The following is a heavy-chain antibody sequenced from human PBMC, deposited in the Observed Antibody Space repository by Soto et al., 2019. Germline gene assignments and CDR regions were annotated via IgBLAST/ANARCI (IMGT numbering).Heavy chain of an antibody. Sequence: SETLSLTCTVSGGSISSYYWSWIRRPPRTGLEWIGYIYYMGSTYYNPSHKSRVTISVDTSKNQFSLKLSSVTAADTAVYYCARTRASTGFDWLLVYNWFDPWGQGTLVTVSS. J-gene: IGHJ5*02. CDR3: ARTRASTGFDWLLVYNWFDP. CDR2: IYYMGST. V-gene: IGHV4-59*06. CDR1: GGSISSYY. D-gene: IGHD3-9*01.